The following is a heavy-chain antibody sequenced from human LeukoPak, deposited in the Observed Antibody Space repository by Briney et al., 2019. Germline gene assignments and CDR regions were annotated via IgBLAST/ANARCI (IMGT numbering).Heavy chain of an antibody. CDR1: GFTFSSYA. V-gene: IGHV3-30*04. CDR3: ARDLLNVVGRFLEWLDY. J-gene: IGHJ4*02. D-gene: IGHD3-3*01. CDR2: ISYDRSNK. Sequence: GGSLRLSCAASGFTFSSYAMHWVRQAPGKGLEWVAVISYDRSNKYYADSVKGRFTISRDNSKNTLYLQMNSLRAEDTAVYYCARDLLNVVGRFLEWLDYWGQGTLVTVSS.